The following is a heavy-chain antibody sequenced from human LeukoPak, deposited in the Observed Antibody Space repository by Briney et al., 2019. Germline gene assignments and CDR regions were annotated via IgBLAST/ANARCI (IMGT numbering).Heavy chain of an antibody. CDR1: GFTFSSYE. D-gene: IGHD3-22*01. CDR2: ISSSGSTI. Sequence: TGGSLRLSCAASGFTFSSYEMNWVRQAPGKGLEWVSYISSSGSTIYYADSVKGRFTISRDNAKNSLSLQMNSLRAEDTAVYYCARDDYFDISDYYSDNAFDIWGQGAMVTVSS. CDR3: ARDDYFDISDYYSDNAFDI. J-gene: IGHJ3*02. V-gene: IGHV3-48*03.